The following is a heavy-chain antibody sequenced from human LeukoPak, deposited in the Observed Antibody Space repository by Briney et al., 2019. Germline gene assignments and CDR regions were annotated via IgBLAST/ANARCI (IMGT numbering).Heavy chain of an antibody. Sequence: GGSLRLSCAASGFTFSSYGIHWVRQAPGKGLEWVAVVWSDGTNKYYADSVKGRFTISRDNSKNTLTLQMNSLRAEDTAVYYCARERPIITYFDYWGQGTLVTVSS. V-gene: IGHV3-33*01. CDR1: GFTFSSYG. J-gene: IGHJ4*02. CDR2: VWSDGTNK. D-gene: IGHD3-10*01. CDR3: ARERPIITYFDY.